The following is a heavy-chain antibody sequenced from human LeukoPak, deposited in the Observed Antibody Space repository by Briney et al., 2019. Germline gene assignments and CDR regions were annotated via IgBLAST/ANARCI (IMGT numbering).Heavy chain of an antibody. V-gene: IGHV1-46*01. J-gene: IGHJ4*02. Sequence: SVMSSCKPFGYTFTINYMHYVLHAPGQRPESIVVISPLCGSTSYAQKLHRRITMTRDMSTSPLYIEPTSLRPEDTAQYYCSLGRIAVAGKMYYWNQGTLVTVYS. CDR3: SLGRIAVAGKMYY. CDR1: GYTFTINY. CDR2: ISPLCGST. D-gene: IGHD6-19*01.